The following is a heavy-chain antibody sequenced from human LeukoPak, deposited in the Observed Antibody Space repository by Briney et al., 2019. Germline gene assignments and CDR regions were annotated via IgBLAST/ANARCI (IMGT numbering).Heavy chain of an antibody. Sequence: SETLSLTCSVSGDSIINYYWTWIRQPPGKGLEWIRYIYGGETTNYNPSLKSRVTLSVDTFKNQIALKLNSVTVADTAVYYCARHWLEAGKAYSYWFDPWGQGTLVTVSS. V-gene: IGHV4-59*08. D-gene: IGHD2-21*01. J-gene: IGHJ5*02. CDR1: GDSIINYY. CDR2: IYGGETT. CDR3: ARHWLEAGKAYSYWFDP.